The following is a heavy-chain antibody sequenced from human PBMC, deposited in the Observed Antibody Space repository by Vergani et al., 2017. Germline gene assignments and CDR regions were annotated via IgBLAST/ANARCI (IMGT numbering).Heavy chain of an antibody. J-gene: IGHJ6*04. CDR3: ARERWLQFTDWYYGMDV. CDR2: IYYSGST. Sequence: QVQLQESGPGLVKPSQTLSLTCTVSGSSISSGDYYWSWIRQPPGKGLEWIGYIYYSGSTYYNPSLKSRVTISVDTSKNQFSLKLSSVTAADTAVYYCARERWLQFTDWYYGMDVWGKGTTVTVSS. V-gene: IGHV4-30-4*08. CDR1: GSSISSGDYY. D-gene: IGHD5-24*01.